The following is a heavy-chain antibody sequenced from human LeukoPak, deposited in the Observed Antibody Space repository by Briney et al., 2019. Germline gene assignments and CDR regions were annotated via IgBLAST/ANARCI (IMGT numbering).Heavy chain of an antibody. Sequence: SETLSLTCTVSGGSISSYYWSWIRQPPGKGLEWIGYIYYSGSTNYNPSLKSRVTISVDTSKNQFSLKLSSVTAADTAVYYCVRGDVLRYFDWLLGFDYWGQGTLVTVSS. J-gene: IGHJ4*02. CDR3: VRGDVLRYFDWLLGFDY. CDR2: IYYSGST. CDR1: GGSISSYY. D-gene: IGHD3-9*01. V-gene: IGHV4-59*01.